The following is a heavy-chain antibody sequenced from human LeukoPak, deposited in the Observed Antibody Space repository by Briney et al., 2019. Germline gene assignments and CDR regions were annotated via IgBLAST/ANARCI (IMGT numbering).Heavy chain of an antibody. V-gene: IGHV3-21*01. J-gene: IGHJ6*02. CDR2: ISSSSTYI. CDR3: ARDTYYGDYGLGDYYYGMDV. D-gene: IGHD4-17*01. CDR1: GFNFNNAW. Sequence: GGSLRLSCTTSGFNFNNAWMNWVRQAPGKGLEWVSSISSSSTYIYYKDSVRVRFTISRDNAKNSLYLQMNSLRAEDTAVYYCARDTYYGDYGLGDYYYGMDVWGQGTTVTVSS.